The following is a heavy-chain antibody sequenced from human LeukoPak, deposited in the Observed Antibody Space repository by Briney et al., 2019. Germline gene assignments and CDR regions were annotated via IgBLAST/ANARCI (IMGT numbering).Heavy chain of an antibody. J-gene: IGHJ4*02. V-gene: IGHV4-38-2*02. CDR1: TYSVRSDLH. D-gene: IGHD3-10*01. Sequence: SETLSLTCKVSTYSVRSDLHWSWIRPSPGRGLEWIASVYQSGHAYYSPSLKSRVLISFDTSKKELSLKINSVTASDTALYYCASLRFGDSYFDLWGQGTQVTVSS. CDR2: VYQSGHA. CDR3: ASLRFGDSYFDL.